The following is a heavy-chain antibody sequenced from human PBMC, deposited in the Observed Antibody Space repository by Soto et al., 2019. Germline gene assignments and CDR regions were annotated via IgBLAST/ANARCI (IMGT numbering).Heavy chain of an antibody. CDR1: GFTFSSYG. D-gene: IGHD2-15*01. V-gene: IGHV3-33*01. CDR2: IWYDGSNK. Sequence: QVRLVESGGGVVQPGRSLRLSCAASGFTFSSYGMHWVRQAPGKGLEWVAVIWYDGSNKYYADSVKGRFTISRDNSKNTLYLQMNSLRAEDTAVYYCARWWVGHYGMDVWGQGTTVTVSS. CDR3: ARWWVGHYGMDV. J-gene: IGHJ6*02.